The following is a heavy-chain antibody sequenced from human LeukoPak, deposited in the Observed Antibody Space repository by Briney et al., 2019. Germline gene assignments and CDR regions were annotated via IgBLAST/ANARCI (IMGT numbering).Heavy chain of an antibody. V-gene: IGHV4-59*01. Sequence: PSETLSLTCTVSGGSISSYYWGWIRQPPGKGLEWIGYIYYSGSTNYNPSLKSRVTISVDTSKNQFSLKLSSVTAADTAVYYCARVARYFDCLFPRWGQGTLVPVPS. CDR1: GGSISSYY. J-gene: IGHJ4*02. D-gene: IGHD3-9*01. CDR2: IYYSGST. CDR3: ARVARYFDCLFPR.